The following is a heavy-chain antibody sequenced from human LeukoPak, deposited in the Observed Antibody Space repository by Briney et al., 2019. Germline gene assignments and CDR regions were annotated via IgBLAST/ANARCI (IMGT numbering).Heavy chain of an antibody. CDR2: IYYSGST. Sequence: SETLSLTCTVSGGSISSSSYYWGWIRQPPGKGLEWIGNIYYSGSTNYNPSLKSRVTISVDTSKNQFSLKLSSVTAADTAVYYCARGGNVEMATSGKTTTKYYFDYWGQGTLVTVSS. CDR1: GGSISSSSYY. D-gene: IGHD5-24*01. J-gene: IGHJ4*02. CDR3: ARGGNVEMATSGKTTTKYYFDY. V-gene: IGHV4-39*07.